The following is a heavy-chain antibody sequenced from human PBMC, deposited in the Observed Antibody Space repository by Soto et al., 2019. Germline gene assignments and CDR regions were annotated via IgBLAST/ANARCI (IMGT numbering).Heavy chain of an antibody. CDR1: GFKFSNYA. Sequence: GGSLRLSCAASGFKFSNYAVSWVRQAPGKGLEWVSLISATGGGTYYADSVKGRFTISRDNSHDTLYLQVHSLTAEDTAVYYCAKDRRAGGNSAFYFDFWGQGAQVTVSS. CDR2: ISATGGGT. CDR3: AKDRRAGGNSAFYFDF. J-gene: IGHJ4*02. V-gene: IGHV3-23*01. D-gene: IGHD3-16*01.